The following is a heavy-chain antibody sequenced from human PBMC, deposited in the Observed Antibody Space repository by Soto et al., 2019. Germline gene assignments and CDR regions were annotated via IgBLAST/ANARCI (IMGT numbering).Heavy chain of an antibody. CDR2: ISYSGNT. D-gene: IGHD4-17*01. Sequence: KASETLSLTCTVSGGSVSSDNYYWSWIRQPPGKGLEWIGYISYSGNTNYNPSLKSRVTISVDTSKNQFSLKLSSVTAADTAVYFCARDHGSYGGDFDPWGQGTLVTVSS. V-gene: IGHV4-61*01. J-gene: IGHJ5*02. CDR3: ARDHGSYGGDFDP. CDR1: GGSVSSDNYY.